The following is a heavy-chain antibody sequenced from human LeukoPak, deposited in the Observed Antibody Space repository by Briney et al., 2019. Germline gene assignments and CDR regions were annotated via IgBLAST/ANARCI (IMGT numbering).Heavy chain of an antibody. D-gene: IGHD4-17*01. CDR2: IYYNGST. J-gene: IGHJ4*02. CDR1: GGSISSYY. CDR3: ARVSPNTVTTLQYFDY. V-gene: IGHV4-59*01. Sequence: SETLSLTCTVSGGSISSYYWSWIRQPPGKGLEWIGYIYYNGSTNYSPSLKSRVTISVDTSKNQFSLKLSSVTAADTAVYYCARVSPNTVTTLQYFDYWGQGTLVTVSS.